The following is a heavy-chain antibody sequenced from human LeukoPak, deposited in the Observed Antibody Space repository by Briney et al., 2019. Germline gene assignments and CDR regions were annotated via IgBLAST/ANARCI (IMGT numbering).Heavy chain of an antibody. J-gene: IGHJ4*02. D-gene: IGHD3-16*01. CDR1: GYTFTGYY. CDR3: ARDRGTEGLYYFDY. Sequence: EASVKVSCKASGYTFTGYYMHRVRQAPGQGLEWMGWINPNSGGTNYAQKFQGRVTMTRDTSISTAYMELSRLRSDDTAVYYCARDRGTEGLYYFDYWGQGTLVTVSS. CDR2: INPNSGGT. V-gene: IGHV1-2*02.